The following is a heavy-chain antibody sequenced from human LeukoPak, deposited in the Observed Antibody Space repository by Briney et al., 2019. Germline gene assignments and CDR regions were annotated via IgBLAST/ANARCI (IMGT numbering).Heavy chain of an antibody. J-gene: IGHJ4*02. CDR3: ARGKYYFDY. CDR1: GGSISSTNW. V-gene: IGHV4-4*02. CDR2: ISLSGLT. Sequence: SETLSLTCGVSGGSISSTNWYSWVRQPPGQGLEWIGEISLSGLTNYNPSLKSRVTMSLDKSKNLLSLTLTSVTAADTAVYYCARGKYYFDYWGQGTLVTVSS.